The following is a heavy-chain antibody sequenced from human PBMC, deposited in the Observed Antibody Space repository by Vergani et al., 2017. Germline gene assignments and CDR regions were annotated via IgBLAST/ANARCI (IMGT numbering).Heavy chain of an antibody. CDR2: IWYDGSNK. V-gene: IGHV3-33*01. Sequence: QVQLVESGGGVVQPGGSMRLSCSASGLTLSSYGVHWVRQAPGKGLEWVAVIWYDGSNKYYADSVKGRFTISRDNSKNTLYLQMNSLRAEDTAVYYCARDSDLSFYFDYWGQGTLVTVSS. CDR3: ARDSDLSFYFDY. CDR1: GLTLSSYG. D-gene: IGHD1-26*01. J-gene: IGHJ4*02.